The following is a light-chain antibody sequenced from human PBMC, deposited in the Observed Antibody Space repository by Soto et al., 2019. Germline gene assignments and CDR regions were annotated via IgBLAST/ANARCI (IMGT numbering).Light chain of an antibody. Sequence: DIQMTQSPSTLSASVGDRVTITCRASQSISSWLAWYQQKPGKAPKLLIYDASSLVSGVPSRFSGSGSGTEFTLTIRSLQPDDFATYYCQQYNTYSPLTCGGGTKVEIK. CDR2: DAS. CDR3: QQYNTYSPLT. V-gene: IGKV1-5*01. J-gene: IGKJ4*01. CDR1: QSISSW.